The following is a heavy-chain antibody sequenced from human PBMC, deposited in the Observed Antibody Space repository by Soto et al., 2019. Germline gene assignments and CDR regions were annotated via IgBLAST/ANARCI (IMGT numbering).Heavy chain of an antibody. CDR2: INSDGSST. D-gene: IGHD3-3*01. V-gene: IGHV3-74*01. CDR1: GFTFGSYW. CDR3: ARDFYDFWSGYYFYYGMDV. J-gene: IGHJ6*02. Sequence: GSLRLSCAASGFTFGSYWMHWVRQAPGKGLVWVSRINSDGSSTSYADSVKGRFTISRDNAKNTLYLQMNSLRAEDTAVYYCARDFYDFWSGYYFYYGMDVWGQGTTVTVSS.